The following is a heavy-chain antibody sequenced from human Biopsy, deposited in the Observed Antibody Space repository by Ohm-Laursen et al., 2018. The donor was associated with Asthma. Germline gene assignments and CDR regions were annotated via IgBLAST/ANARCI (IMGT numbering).Heavy chain of an antibody. V-gene: IGHV1-18*04. CDR3: ARHPYNFGGFDY. CDR2: ISPFTGDT. CDR1: GYTFRSYG. Sequence: ATVKISCKASGYTFRSYGVSWVRQAPGQGLEWMGWISPFTGDTHFGQKFQGRVTMTTDTSTDTAYMELRSLRSEDTAVYYCARHPYNFGGFDYWGQGSLVLVSS. D-gene: IGHD5-24*01. J-gene: IGHJ4*02.